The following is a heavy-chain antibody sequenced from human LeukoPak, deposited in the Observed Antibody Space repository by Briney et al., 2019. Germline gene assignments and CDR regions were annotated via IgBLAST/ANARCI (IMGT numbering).Heavy chain of an antibody. CDR2: ISAYNGNT. V-gene: IGHV1-18*01. D-gene: IGHD4-23*01. CDR1: GYTFNTYG. Sequence: GASVKVSCKASGYTFNTYGISWVRQAPGQGLQWMGWISAYNGNTNYAQKLQGRVTMTTDTSTSTAYMELRSLRSDYTAVYYCASGRLVTENWYFDLWGRGTLVTVSS. CDR3: ASGRLVTENWYFDL. J-gene: IGHJ2*01.